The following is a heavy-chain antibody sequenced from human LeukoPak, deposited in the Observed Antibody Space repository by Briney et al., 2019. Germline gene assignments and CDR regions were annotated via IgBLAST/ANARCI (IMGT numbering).Heavy chain of an antibody. CDR2: TYYRSKWYN. V-gene: IGHV6-1*01. J-gene: IGHJ6*02. CDR3: ARDPGYYYDSSGYYDYYYYYGMDV. CDR1: RDSVSINSAA. D-gene: IGHD3-22*01. Sequence: QTLSLTCAISRDSVSINSAAWNWIRQSPSNGIEWLGRTYYRSKWYNDYAVSVKSRITINPDTSKNQFSLQLNSVTPEDTAVYYCARDPGYYYDSSGYYDYYYYYGMDVWGQGTTVTVSS.